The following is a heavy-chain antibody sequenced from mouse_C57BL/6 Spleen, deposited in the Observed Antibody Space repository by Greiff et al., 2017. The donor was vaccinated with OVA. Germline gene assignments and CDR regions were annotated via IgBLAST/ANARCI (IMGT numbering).Heavy chain of an antibody. CDR1: GYTFTSSW. J-gene: IGHJ1*03. CDR3: ARWTYYSNYDWYFDV. V-gene: IGHV1-69*01. Sequence: VQLQQPGAELVMPGASVKLSCKASGYTFTSSWMHWVKQRPGQGLEWIGEIDPSDSYTNYNQKFKGKSTLTVDKSSSTAYMQLSSLTSEDSAVYYCARWTYYSNYDWYFDVWGTGTTVTVSS. D-gene: IGHD2-5*01. CDR2: IDPSDSYT.